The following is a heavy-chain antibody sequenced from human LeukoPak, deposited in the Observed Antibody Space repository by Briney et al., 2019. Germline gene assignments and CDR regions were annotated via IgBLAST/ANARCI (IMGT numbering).Heavy chain of an antibody. D-gene: IGHD5-18*01. J-gene: IGHJ4*02. Sequence: SETLSLTCTVSGGSISSGGHYWSWIRQHPGKGLEWIGYIYYSGSTYYNPSLKSRVTISVDTSKNQFSLKLSSVTAADTAVYYCARLTGYSYIDYWGQGTLVTVSS. CDR1: GGSISSGGHY. V-gene: IGHV4-31*03. CDR2: IYYSGST. CDR3: ARLTGYSYIDY.